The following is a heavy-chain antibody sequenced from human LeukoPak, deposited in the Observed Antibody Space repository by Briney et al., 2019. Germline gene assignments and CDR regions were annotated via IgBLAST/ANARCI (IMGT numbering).Heavy chain of an antibody. CDR2: IYSSDTT. Sequence: GGSLRLSCAASGFTFSGYAMNWVRQAPGKGLEWVSHIYSSDTTYADSVTGRFTISRDNAKHSLYLQMNSLRDEDTAVYYCARDLHYAFDIWGQGTMVTASS. J-gene: IGHJ3*02. CDR3: ARDLHYAFDI. CDR1: GFTFSGYA. V-gene: IGHV3-48*02. D-gene: IGHD3-10*01.